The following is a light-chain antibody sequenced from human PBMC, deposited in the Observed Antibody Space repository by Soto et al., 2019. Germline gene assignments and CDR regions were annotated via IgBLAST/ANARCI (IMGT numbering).Light chain of an antibody. CDR3: QQYGSFSPIT. CDR1: QSISSW. V-gene: IGKV1-5*01. CDR2: DAS. Sequence: DIQMTPSPSTLPASVGDRVTITCRASQSISSWLAWYQQKPGKAPKLLIYDASSLQSGVPSRFSGSGSGTEFTLSISRLQTDDFATYYCQQYGSFSPITFGGGTKVDIK. J-gene: IGKJ4*01.